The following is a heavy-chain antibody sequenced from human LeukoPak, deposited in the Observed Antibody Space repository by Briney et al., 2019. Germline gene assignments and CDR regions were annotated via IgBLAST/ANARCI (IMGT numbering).Heavy chain of an antibody. CDR2: IYYSGST. CDR1: GGSISSGGYY. D-gene: IGHD2-2*01. V-gene: IGHV4-31*03. J-gene: IGHJ4*02. Sequence: PSETLSLTCTVSGGSISSGGYYWSWIRQHPGKGLEWIGYIYYSGSTYYNPSLKSRVTISVDTSKNQFSLKLNSVTAADTVVYYCARARAMSQDLGIGRLPYFDYWGQGTLVTVSS. CDR3: ARARAMSQDLGIGRLPYFDY.